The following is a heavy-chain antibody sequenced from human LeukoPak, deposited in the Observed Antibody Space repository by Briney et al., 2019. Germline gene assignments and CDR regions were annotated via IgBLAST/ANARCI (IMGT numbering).Heavy chain of an antibody. CDR2: INHSGST. CDR1: GGSFSGYY. V-gene: IGHV4-34*01. Sequence: SETLSLTCAVYGGSFSGYYWSWIRQPPGKGLEWIGEINHSGSTNYNPSLKSRVTISVDTSKNQFSLKLSSVTAADTAVYYCARVLRYFDWLRTQYYFDYWGQGTLVTVSS. CDR3: ARVLRYFDWLRTQYYFDY. J-gene: IGHJ4*02. D-gene: IGHD3-9*01.